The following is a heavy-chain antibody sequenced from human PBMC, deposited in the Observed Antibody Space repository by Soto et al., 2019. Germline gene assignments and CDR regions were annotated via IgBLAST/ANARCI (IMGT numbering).Heavy chain of an antibody. CDR3: ARDRGGSGHRYGYFDN. J-gene: IGHJ4*02. V-gene: IGHV3-33*01. CDR1: GFTCRSYG. Sequence: QVQLVESGGGVVKPGRSLRLSCAASGFTCRSYGMNWVRQAPGKGLEWVAVIWHDGTNKFYADSVKGRFTISRDNSNNTLYLQVSSLRAEDTDVYYCARDRGGSGHRYGYFDNWGQGTLVTVSS. CDR2: IWHDGTNK. D-gene: IGHD5-18*01.